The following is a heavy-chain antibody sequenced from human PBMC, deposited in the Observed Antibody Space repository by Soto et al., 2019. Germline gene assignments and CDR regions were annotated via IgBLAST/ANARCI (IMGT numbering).Heavy chain of an antibody. V-gene: IGHV1-8*01. CDR3: ARRKERSGPHYFDY. Sequence: ASVKVSCKTSGYTFTTYDIHWVRQATGQVLEWMGWLSPHNGNTGYAQQFRDRVKIAMNTSTSTVSLEVSSLRFEDTATYYCARRKERSGPHYFDYWGQGTLVTVSS. J-gene: IGHJ4*02. CDR2: LSPHNGNT. CDR1: GYTFTTYD. D-gene: IGHD6-25*01.